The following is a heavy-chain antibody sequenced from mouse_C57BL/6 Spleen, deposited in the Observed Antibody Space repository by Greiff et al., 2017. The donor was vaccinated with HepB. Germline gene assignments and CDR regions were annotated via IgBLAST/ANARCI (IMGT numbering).Heavy chain of an antibody. J-gene: IGHJ4*01. CDR3: TRGYYGSSGAMDY. D-gene: IGHD1-1*01. CDR2: ISSGGDYI. V-gene: IGHV5-9-1*02. Sequence: EVKLVESGEGLVKPGGSLKLSCAASGFTFSSYAMSWVRQTPEKRLEWVAYISSGGDYIYYADTVKGRFTISRDNARNTLYLQMSSLKSEDTAMYYCTRGYYGSSGAMDYWGQGTSVTVSS. CDR1: GFTFSSYA.